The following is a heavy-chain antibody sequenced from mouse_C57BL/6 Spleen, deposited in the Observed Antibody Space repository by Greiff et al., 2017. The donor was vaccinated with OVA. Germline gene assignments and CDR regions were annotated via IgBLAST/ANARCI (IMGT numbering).Heavy chain of an antibody. D-gene: IGHD4-1*01. CDR1: GYTFTDYE. Sequence: LVESGAELVRPGASVTLSCKASGYTFTDYEMHWVKQTPVHGLEWIGAIDPETGGTAYNQKFKGKAILTADKSSSTAYMELRSLTSEDSAVYYCTRSWDVDYWGQGTTLTVSS. CDR2: IDPETGGT. J-gene: IGHJ2*01. CDR3: TRSWDVDY. V-gene: IGHV1-15*01.